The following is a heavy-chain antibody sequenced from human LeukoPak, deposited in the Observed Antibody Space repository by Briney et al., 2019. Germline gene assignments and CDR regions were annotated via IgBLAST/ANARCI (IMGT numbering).Heavy chain of an antibody. CDR1: GGSISSSSYY. D-gene: IGHD3-16*01. CDR3: ARARLENYYYYYHMDV. V-gene: IGHV4-39*01. CDR2: IYYSGST. Sequence: PSETLSLTCTVSGGSISSSSYYWGWIRQPPGKGLEWIGSIYYSGSTYYNPSLKSRVTISVDTSKNQFSLKLSSVTAADTAVYYCARARLENYYYYYHMDVWGKGTTVTISS. J-gene: IGHJ6*03.